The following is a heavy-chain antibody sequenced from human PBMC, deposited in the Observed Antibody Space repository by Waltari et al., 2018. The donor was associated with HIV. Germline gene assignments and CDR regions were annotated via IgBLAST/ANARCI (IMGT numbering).Heavy chain of an antibody. CDR2: IYDSGST. CDR3: ANLPFVYFDY. J-gene: IGHJ4*02. Sequence: QVQLQESGPGLVKPSETLSLTCTVSSGPIRSSRSYWGWIRQPPGRGLEWIGNIYDSGSTYYNPSLKSRVTISVDTSKNQFSLKLSSVTAADTAVYYCANLPFVYFDYWGQGTLVTVSS. CDR1: SGPIRSSRSY. V-gene: IGHV4-39*01.